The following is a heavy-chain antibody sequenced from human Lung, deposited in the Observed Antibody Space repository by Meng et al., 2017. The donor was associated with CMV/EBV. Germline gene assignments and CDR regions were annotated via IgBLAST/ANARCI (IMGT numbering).Heavy chain of an antibody. J-gene: IGHJ6*02. CDR2: MNPNSGNT. CDR3: ARTRIEVEPDGRKIKYYNYGMDV. CDR1: GYMFTTYD. Sequence: ASXXVSXKASGYMFTTYDINWVRQATGQGLEWMGWMNPNSGNTGYAQKFQGRVTLPRVTSISTAYMELISLTSDDTAVYYCARTRIEVEPDGRKIKYYNYGMDVXGQGXTVTVSS. V-gene: IGHV1-8*01. D-gene: IGHD2-2*01.